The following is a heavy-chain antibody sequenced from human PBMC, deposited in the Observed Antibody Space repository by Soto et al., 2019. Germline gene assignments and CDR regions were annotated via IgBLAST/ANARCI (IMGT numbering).Heavy chain of an antibody. CDR1: GFTFSSYG. D-gene: IGHD3-22*01. CDR2: IWYYLSNK. V-gene: IGHV3-33*01. CDR3: AREIPNYYDSSGLDY. J-gene: IGHJ4*02. Sequence: GGSLRLSCAASGFTFSSYGMHWVRQAPVNGLEFVAVIWYYLSNKYYADSVKGRFTISRYNSKNTLYLQMNSLRAEDTAVYYCAREIPNYYDSSGLDYWGQGTLVTVSS.